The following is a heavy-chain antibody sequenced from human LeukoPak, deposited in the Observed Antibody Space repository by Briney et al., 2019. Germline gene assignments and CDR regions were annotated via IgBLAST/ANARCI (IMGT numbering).Heavy chain of an antibody. J-gene: IGHJ1*01. Sequence: GGSLRLSCAASDFTFSDYYMSWLRQAPGKGLEWVSYISTSGTYTNYADSVKGRFTISRDNAKNSLYLQMNSLRAEDTAVYYCARGYGGNFQHWGQGTLVTVSS. V-gene: IGHV3-11*06. CDR2: ISTSGTYT. CDR3: ARGYGGNFQH. CDR1: DFTFSDYY. D-gene: IGHD4-23*01.